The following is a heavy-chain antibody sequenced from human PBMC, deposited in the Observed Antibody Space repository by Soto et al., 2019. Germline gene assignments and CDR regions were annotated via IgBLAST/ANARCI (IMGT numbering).Heavy chain of an antibody. J-gene: IGHJ4*02. CDR3: AKAYTSSSLRYYFDY. CDR1: GFTFSSYA. CDR2: ISGSGATT. V-gene: IGHV3-23*01. D-gene: IGHD6-6*01. Sequence: PGGSLRLSCAASGFTFSSYAMSWVRHAPGRGLEWVSAISGSGATTYYADSVKGRFTFSRDNSKNTLYLQMNSLRAEDTAVYYCAKAYTSSSLRYYFDYWGRGTLVTVSS.